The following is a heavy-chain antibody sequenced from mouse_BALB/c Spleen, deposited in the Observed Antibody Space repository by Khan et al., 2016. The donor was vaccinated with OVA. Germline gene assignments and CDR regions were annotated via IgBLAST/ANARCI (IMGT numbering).Heavy chain of an antibody. CDR3: SRGGYYGHSLFDC. J-gene: IGHJ2*01. V-gene: IGHV1-84*02. D-gene: IGHD1-1*01. CDR1: GYTFTDYY. Sequence: QVQLQQSGPELVKPGASVKISCKASGYTFTDYYINWVKQKPGQGLEWIGWIYPGSGNTKYNEKFKGMATLTVDTSSSTAYMQISSMTSEDTAVYFWSRGGYYGHSLFDCWGQGTTLTVSS. CDR2: IYPGSGNT.